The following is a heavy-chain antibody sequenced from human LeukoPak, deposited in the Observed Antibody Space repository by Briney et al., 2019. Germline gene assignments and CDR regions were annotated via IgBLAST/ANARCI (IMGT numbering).Heavy chain of an antibody. J-gene: IGHJ2*01. V-gene: IGHV3-53*01. D-gene: IGHD1-26*01. CDR2: IYSGGST. CDR3: ARGHSGSYWYFDL. CDR1: GFTVSSNY. Sequence: GGSLRLSCAASGFTVSSNYMSWVRQAPGKGLEWVSVIYSGGSTYYADSVKGRFTISRDNSKNTLYLQMNSLRAEDTAVYYCARGHSGSYWYFDLWGRGTLVTVSS.